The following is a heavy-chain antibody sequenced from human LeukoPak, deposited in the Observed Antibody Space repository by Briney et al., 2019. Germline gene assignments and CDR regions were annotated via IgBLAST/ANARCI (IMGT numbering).Heavy chain of an antibody. V-gene: IGHV4-39*02. CDR1: SGSVRSNYYS. Sequence: SETLSLTCSVSSGSVRSNYYSWAWIRQAPGKGLEWVGGLDDSGNTYYNPSLKSRLTMSVDTSKNHFSLTLKSVAAADTSVYYCARRLRIGAAEWFDPWGQGIMVTVSS. J-gene: IGHJ5*02. CDR2: LDDSGNT. D-gene: IGHD2-15*01. CDR3: ARRLRIGAAEWFDP.